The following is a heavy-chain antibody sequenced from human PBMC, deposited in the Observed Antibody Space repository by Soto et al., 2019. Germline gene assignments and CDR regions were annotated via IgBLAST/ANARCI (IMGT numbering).Heavy chain of an antibody. D-gene: IGHD1-1*01. CDR2: IYWDGDK. CDR3: AVQGSGLAGY. J-gene: IGHJ4*02. Sequence: QITLKESGPTLVKPTQTLTLTCTFSGFSLSTSGVGVGWIRQPPGKALEWLALIYWDGDKRYSPSLKSRLTTTPDPSRLQVVRTMTHIDPVVTATYYCAVQGSGLAGYWGQGTLVTVSS. V-gene: IGHV2-5*02. CDR1: GFSLSTSGVG.